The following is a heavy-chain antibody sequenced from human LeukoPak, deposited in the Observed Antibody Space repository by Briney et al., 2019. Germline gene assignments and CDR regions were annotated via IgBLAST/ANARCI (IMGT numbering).Heavy chain of an antibody. J-gene: IGHJ4*02. CDR2: ISGSGGST. D-gene: IGHD6-13*01. CDR1: GGSISSSN. V-gene: IGHV3-23*01. CDR3: AKSESIAAAGSLSDY. Sequence: PSETLSLTCAVSGGSISSSNWWSWVRQPPGKGLEWVSTISGSGGSTYYADSVKGRFTISRDNSKNTLYLQMNSLRAEDTAVYYCAKSESIAAAGSLSDYWGQGTLVTVSS.